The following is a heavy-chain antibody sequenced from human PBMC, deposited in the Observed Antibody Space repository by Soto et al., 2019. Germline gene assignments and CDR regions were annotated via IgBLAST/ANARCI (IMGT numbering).Heavy chain of an antibody. CDR2: IKSYTNGGTT. CDR3: TTDHPINNY. Sequence: GGSLRLSCAASGFTFSNAWMSWVRQAPGKGLEWVGRIKSYTNGGTTDYAAHVKVRFAISRDDSKNTLYLQMNSLKTEDAGVYYSTTDHPINNYWGQGTLVTVSS. CDR1: GFTFSNAW. V-gene: IGHV3-15*01. J-gene: IGHJ4*02.